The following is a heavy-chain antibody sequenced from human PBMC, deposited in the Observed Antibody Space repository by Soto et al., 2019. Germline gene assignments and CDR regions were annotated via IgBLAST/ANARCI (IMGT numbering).Heavy chain of an antibody. Sequence: SETLSLTCTVSGGSISSGGYYWTWIRQHPGKGLEWIGYNYYGGITYYNPSLKRRVTISLDTSKNQFSLKLSSVTAADPAVYSCARGSSIAGLYYGMDVWGQGTTVTVSS. J-gene: IGHJ6*02. CDR1: GGSISSGGYY. D-gene: IGHD6-6*01. CDR3: ARGSSIAGLYYGMDV. V-gene: IGHV4-31*03. CDR2: NYYGGIT.